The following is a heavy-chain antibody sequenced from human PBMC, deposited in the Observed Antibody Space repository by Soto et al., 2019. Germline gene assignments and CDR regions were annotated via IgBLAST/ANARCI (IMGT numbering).Heavy chain of an antibody. CDR3: ARIHWTQSSLDY. D-gene: IGHD6-19*01. V-gene: IGHV4-30-2*01. CDR2: VTHSGTA. J-gene: IGHJ4*02. CDR1: GGSIDSGAYS. Sequence: SETLSRTCAVSGGSIDSGAYSLSWIRQPPGKGLEWIGYVTHSGTAYSIPSLNGRLTLSVDSSQTQFSLKLTSVTAADSAVYYCARIHWTQSSLDYWGRGILVTVSS.